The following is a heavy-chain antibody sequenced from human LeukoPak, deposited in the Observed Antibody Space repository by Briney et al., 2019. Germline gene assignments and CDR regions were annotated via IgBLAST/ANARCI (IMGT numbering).Heavy chain of an antibody. Sequence: GGSLRLSCAASGFTFSDYWMHWVRQAPGKGLVWVSRLTSDGRISSYADTVKGRFTMSRDNAKNTLFLQMNSLRDEDTAVYYCARGASTYSDYWGQGNPGSVSS. CDR1: GFTFSDYW. CDR2: LTSDGRIS. J-gene: IGHJ4*02. V-gene: IGHV3-74*01. CDR3: ARGASTYSDY.